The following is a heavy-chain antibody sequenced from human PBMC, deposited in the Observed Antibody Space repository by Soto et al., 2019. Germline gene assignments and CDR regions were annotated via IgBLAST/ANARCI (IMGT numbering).Heavy chain of an antibody. Sequence: GESLKISCKGSGYSFTSYWIGWVRQMPGKGLEWMGIIYPGDSDTRYSPSFQGQVTISADKSISTAYLQWSSLKASDTAMYYCARDRIMASRLTPDVDYWGQGTLVTVSS. CDR2: IYPGDSDT. D-gene: IGHD3-16*01. J-gene: IGHJ4*02. CDR3: ARDRIMASRLTPDVDY. V-gene: IGHV5-51*01. CDR1: GYSFTSYW.